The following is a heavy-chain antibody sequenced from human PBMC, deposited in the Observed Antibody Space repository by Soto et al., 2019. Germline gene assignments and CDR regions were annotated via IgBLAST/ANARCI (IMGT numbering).Heavy chain of an antibody. D-gene: IGHD2-15*01. V-gene: IGHV3-9*01. CDR3: AKSGELSGYDWGYGRGGSCQQYWYFDL. CDR2: ISWNSGSI. J-gene: IGHJ2*01. Sequence: EVQLVESGGGLVQPGRSLRLSCAASGFTFDDYAMHWVRQAPGKGLEWVSGISWNSGSIGYADSVKGRFTIYRDNAKNSLYLQMNSLGAEDTALYYCAKSGELSGYDWGYGRGGSCQQYWYFDLWGRGNLVTGSS. CDR1: GFTFDDYA.